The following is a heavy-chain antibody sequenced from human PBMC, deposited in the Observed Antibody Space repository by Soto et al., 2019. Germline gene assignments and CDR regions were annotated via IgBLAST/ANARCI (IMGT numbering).Heavy chain of an antibody. CDR2: IYPGDSDT. CDR3: ARRYVSGYYDSSGYRGTYYYYGMDV. D-gene: IGHD3-22*01. CDR1: GYSFTSYW. Sequence: GESLKISCKGSGYSFTSYWIGWVRQMPGKGLEWMGIIYPGDSDTRYSPSFQGQVTISADKSISTAYLQWSSLKASDTAMYYCARRYVSGYYDSSGYRGTYYYYGMDVWGQGTTVPVSS. J-gene: IGHJ6*02. V-gene: IGHV5-51*01.